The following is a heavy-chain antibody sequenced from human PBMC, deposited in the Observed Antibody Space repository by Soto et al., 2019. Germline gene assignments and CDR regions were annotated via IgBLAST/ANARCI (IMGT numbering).Heavy chain of an antibody. Sequence: ASVKVSCKESGYTFTRKGISCVRQATGQGLEWMGWISGYNGDTNYAQKFQGRVSMTIDTSTTTAYMELRSLPSDDTAVYYCAKNGQPPYYYYGLDVWAKGPRSPSP. CDR1: GYTFTRKG. J-gene: IGHJ6*02. CDR2: ISGYNGDT. CDR3: AKNGQPPYYYYGLDV. D-gene: IGHD2-8*01. V-gene: IGHV1-18*01.